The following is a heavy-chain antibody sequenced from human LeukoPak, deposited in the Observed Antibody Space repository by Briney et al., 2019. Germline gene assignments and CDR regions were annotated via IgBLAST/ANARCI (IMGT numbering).Heavy chain of an antibody. D-gene: IGHD1-26*01. CDR1: GFTFNSFS. J-gene: IGHJ4*02. Sequence: PGGSLRLSCAASGFTFNSFSMDWVRQVPGKGLEWVSYISSSGNTIYYADSVKGRFTISRDNANNLLYLQMSGLGAEDTAVYYCARVGALGSLGYWGQGILVAVSS. CDR2: ISSSGNTI. CDR3: ARVGALGSLGY. V-gene: IGHV3-48*04.